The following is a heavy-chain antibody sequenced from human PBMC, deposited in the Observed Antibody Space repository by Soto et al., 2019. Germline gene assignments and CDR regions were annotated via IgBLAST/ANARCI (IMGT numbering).Heavy chain of an antibody. J-gene: IGHJ4*02. Sequence: SETLSLTCTVSGGSISSSSYYWGWIRQPPGKGLEWIGSIYYSGSTYYNPSLKSRVTISVDTSKNQFSLKLSSVTAADTAVYYFASLGYCISTSCYYWGKGSLVTVSS. CDR3: ASLGYCISTSCYY. D-gene: IGHD2-2*01. CDR1: GGSISSSSYY. CDR2: IYYSGST. V-gene: IGHV4-39*01.